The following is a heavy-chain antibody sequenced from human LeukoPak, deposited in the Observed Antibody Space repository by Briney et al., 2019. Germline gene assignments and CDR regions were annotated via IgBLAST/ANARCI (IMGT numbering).Heavy chain of an antibody. V-gene: IGHV3-30*18. CDR1: GFTFSNYG. CDR2: ISHAGSNK. J-gene: IGHJ4*02. Sequence: PGRSLRLSCAASGFTFSNYGMHCVREAPGEGVEWVAVISHAGSNKYSADSLRGRLPIPRTNSKNTFYLHRNILTAEDTAVFYCAKDGDSGDFDYWGQGTLVTVSS. CDR3: AKDGDSGDFDY. D-gene: IGHD3-10*01.